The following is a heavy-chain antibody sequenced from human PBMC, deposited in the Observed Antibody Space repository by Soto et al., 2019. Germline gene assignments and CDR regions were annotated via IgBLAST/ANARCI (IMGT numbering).Heavy chain of an antibody. CDR2: IYYSGST. Sequence: PSETLSLTCTVSGDSITSGVHYWSWIRQHPGKGLEWIGYIYYSGSTYYNPSLKSRVTISVDTSKNQFSLKLSSVTAADTAVYYCARGSVVAATLFDYWGQGTLVTVSS. V-gene: IGHV4-31*03. CDR3: ARGSVVAATLFDY. D-gene: IGHD2-15*01. J-gene: IGHJ4*02. CDR1: GDSITSGVHY.